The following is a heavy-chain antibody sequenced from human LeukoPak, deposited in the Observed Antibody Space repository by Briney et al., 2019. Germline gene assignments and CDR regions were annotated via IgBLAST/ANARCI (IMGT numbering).Heavy chain of an antibody. CDR2: ISSGGNHI. CDR1: GFNFTRFT. Sequence: PGGSLRLSCVASGFNFTRFTLNWVRQTPGKGPELVSYISSGGNHIKYVDSVKGRFTISRDDAKNSVDLQMSSLRPEDTAVYYCARDHNYAFDNWGQGTLVSVSS. V-gene: IGHV3-21*01. D-gene: IGHD1-1*01. J-gene: IGHJ4*02. CDR3: ARDHNYAFDN.